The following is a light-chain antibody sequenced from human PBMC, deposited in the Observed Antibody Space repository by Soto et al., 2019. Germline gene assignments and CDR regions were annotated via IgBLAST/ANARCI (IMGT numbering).Light chain of an antibody. Sequence: QSALTQPASVSGSPGQSITISCTGPSSDFAASTFVSWYQQHPGKAPTVVIYHVSDRPSGVSNRFSGSKSGNTASLTISGLQAEDEANYYCSTYMTSTASYVFGPGTKVTVL. CDR3: STYMTSTASYV. V-gene: IGLV2-14*01. J-gene: IGLJ1*01. CDR2: HVS. CDR1: SSDFAASTF.